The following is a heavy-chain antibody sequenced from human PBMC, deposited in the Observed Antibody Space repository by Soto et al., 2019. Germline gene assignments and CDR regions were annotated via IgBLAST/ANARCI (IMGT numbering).Heavy chain of an antibody. J-gene: IGHJ4*02. Sequence: SETLSLTCAVYGGSFSGYYWSWIRQPPGKGLEWIGEINHSGSTNYNPSLKSRVTISVDASKNQFSLKLSSVTAADTAVYYCARTQGDNYGDYDYWGQGTLVTVSS. CDR1: GGSFSGYY. V-gene: IGHV4-34*01. CDR3: ARTQGDNYGDYDY. CDR2: INHSGST. D-gene: IGHD4-17*01.